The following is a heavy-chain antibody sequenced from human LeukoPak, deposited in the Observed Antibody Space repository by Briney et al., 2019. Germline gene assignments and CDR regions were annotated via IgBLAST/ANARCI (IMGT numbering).Heavy chain of an antibody. J-gene: IGHJ3*02. CDR3: AKDGGNDFWSGNYDAFDI. V-gene: IGHV3-9*03. Sequence: GRSLRLSCAASGFTFDGYAMHWVRQAPGKGLEWVSGISWNSGNIGYADSVKSRFSISRDNAKNSLYLQMNSLRAEDMALYYCAKDGGNDFWSGNYDAFDIWGQGTMVTVSS. D-gene: IGHD3-3*01. CDR1: GFTFDGYA. CDR2: ISWNSGNI.